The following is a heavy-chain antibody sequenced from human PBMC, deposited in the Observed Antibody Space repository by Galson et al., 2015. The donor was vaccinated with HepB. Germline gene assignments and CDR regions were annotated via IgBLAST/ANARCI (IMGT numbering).Heavy chain of an antibody. V-gene: IGHV3-43*01. CDR2: ISWDGGST. CDR1: GFTFDDYT. CDR3: AKQGGYYYYYMDV. Sequence: SLRLSCAASGFTFDDYTMHWVRQAPGKGLEWVSLISWDGGSTYYADSVKGRFTISRDNSKNSLYLQMNSLRTEDTALYYCAKQGGYYYYYMDVWGKGTTVTVSS. J-gene: IGHJ6*03.